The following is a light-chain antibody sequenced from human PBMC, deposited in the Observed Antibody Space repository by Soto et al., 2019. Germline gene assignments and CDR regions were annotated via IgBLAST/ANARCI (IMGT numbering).Light chain of an antibody. CDR1: QGISNY. CDR2: NES. CDR3: QKYNTAPWT. Sequence: DIQMTQSPSSLSASVGDRVTITCRAIQGISNYLAWYQQKPGKVPKFLIYNESTLQSGVPSRLSGSGSGTDFNLTISSLQREDVATYFCQKYNTAPWTFGQGTKVEIK. J-gene: IGKJ1*01. V-gene: IGKV1-27*01.